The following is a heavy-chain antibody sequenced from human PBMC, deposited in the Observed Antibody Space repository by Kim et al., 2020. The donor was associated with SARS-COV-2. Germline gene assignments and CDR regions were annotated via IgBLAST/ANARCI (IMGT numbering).Heavy chain of an antibody. V-gene: IGHV3-30*01. J-gene: IGHJ4*02. Sequence: KYYADSVKGRFTISRDNSKNTLYLQMNSLRAEDTAVYYCARDAEGAVAGSWGQGTLVTVSS. CDR2: K. D-gene: IGHD6-19*01. CDR3: ARDAEGAVAGS.